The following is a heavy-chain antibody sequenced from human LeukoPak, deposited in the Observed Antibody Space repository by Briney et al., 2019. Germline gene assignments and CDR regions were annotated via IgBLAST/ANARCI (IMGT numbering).Heavy chain of an antibody. Sequence: PGGSLRLSCAASGFTFSSYSMNWVRQAPGKGLEWVSSISSSSTYIYYADSVKGRFTISRDNAKNSLYLQMNSLRAEDTAVYYCARLYLPATRFDYWGQGTLVTVSS. CDR3: ARLYLPATRFDY. CDR2: ISSSSTYI. D-gene: IGHD5-24*01. V-gene: IGHV3-21*01. J-gene: IGHJ4*02. CDR1: GFTFSSYS.